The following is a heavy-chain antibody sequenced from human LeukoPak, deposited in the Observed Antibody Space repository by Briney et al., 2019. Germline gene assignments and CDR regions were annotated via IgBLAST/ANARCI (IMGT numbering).Heavy chain of an antibody. CDR3: ARDGVLGETGY. CDR1: GGPISSGSYY. CDR2: IYTSGST. D-gene: IGHD1-26*01. Sequence: PSETLSLTCTVSGGPISSGSYYWSWIRQPAGKGLEWIGRIYTSGSTNYNPSLKSRVTISLDTSKNQFSLKVNSVTAADTAVYYCARDGVLGETGYWGRGTLVTVSS. J-gene: IGHJ4*02. V-gene: IGHV4-61*02.